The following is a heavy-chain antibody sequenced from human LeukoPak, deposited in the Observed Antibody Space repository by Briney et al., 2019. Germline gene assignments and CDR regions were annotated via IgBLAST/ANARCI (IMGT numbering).Heavy chain of an antibody. J-gene: IGHJ6*03. Sequence: SETLSLTCTVSGGSINNYYWTWIRQPAGKGLEWIGRIYTSGSTNYNPSLKSRVTMSVDTSKNQFSLKLSSVTAADTAVYYCARLSDYGSGTVYYMDVWGKGTTVTVSS. CDR3: ARLSDYGSGTVYYMDV. CDR2: IYTSGST. V-gene: IGHV4-4*07. D-gene: IGHD3-10*01. CDR1: GGSINNYY.